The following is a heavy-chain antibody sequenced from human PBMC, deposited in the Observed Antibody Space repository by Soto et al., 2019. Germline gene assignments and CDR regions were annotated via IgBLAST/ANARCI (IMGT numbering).Heavy chain of an antibody. CDR3: AKDPTTVTRGYFDS. V-gene: IGHV3-23*01. Sequence: GGSLRLSCAASGFTFSTYAMTWVRQAPGKGLEWVSVISESGGTTFYADSVKGRFTISRDNSKNTLSLQMNSLRAEDTAVYYCAKDPTTVTRGYFDSWGQGTLVTVSS. J-gene: IGHJ4*02. CDR1: GFTFSTYA. D-gene: IGHD4-17*01. CDR2: ISESGGTT.